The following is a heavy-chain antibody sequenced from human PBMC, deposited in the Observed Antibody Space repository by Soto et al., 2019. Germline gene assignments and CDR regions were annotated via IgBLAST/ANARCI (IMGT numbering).Heavy chain of an antibody. Sequence: PGVSLRLSCAASRCIFSTYGMHWVRQAPGKGLEWVAAISSDGTNKHYADSVKGRFTISRDNSKNTLYLQMNSLRIEDAAVYYCAREEHIVVVTAIPAEYFQLWGPGTLVTVSS. CDR3: AREEHIVVVTAIPAEYFQL. V-gene: IGHV3-30*03. J-gene: IGHJ1*01. CDR2: ISSDGTNK. CDR1: RCIFSTYG. D-gene: IGHD2-21*02.